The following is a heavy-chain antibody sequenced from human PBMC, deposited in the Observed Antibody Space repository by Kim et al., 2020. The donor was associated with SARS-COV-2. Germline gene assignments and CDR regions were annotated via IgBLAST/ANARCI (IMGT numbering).Heavy chain of an antibody. V-gene: IGHV3-64*05. Sequence: GGSLRLSCSASGFTFSNYAMHWVRQATGKGLEYVSAISSDGGSTYYADSVKGRFTISRDNSKNMLYVQMSSLRVEDTAIYYCVTRNYYNSGSYYEGAPFDFWGQGTLVTVSS. J-gene: IGHJ4*02. CDR2: ISSDGGST. CDR1: GFTFSNYA. CDR3: VTRNYYNSGSYYEGAPFDF. D-gene: IGHD3-10*01.